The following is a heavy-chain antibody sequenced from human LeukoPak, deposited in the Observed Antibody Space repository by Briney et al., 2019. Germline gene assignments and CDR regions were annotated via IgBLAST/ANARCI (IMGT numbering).Heavy chain of an antibody. CDR2: INPHSGGT. D-gene: IGHD2-2*01. CDR1: GYTFTGYY. J-gene: IGHJ4*02. CDR3: ARGSVVVPTPKAPGGDWYY. V-gene: IGHV1-2*02. Sequence: PLASVKLSCKASGYTFTGYYMHWVRQAPGQGLEWMGWINPHSGGTNYAQKFQGRITMTRGTSINTAYMELSRLKSDDTAVYYCARGSVVVPTPKAPGGDWYYWGQGTLVTVSS.